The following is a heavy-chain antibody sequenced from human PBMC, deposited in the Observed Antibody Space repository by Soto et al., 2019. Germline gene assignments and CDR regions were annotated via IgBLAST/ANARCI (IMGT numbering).Heavy chain of an antibody. CDR2: INHSGST. J-gene: IGHJ5*02. Sequence: QVQLQQWGAGLLKPSETLSLTCAVYGGSFSGYYWSWIRQPPGKGRECIGEINHSGSTNYNPSLKSRVTISVDTSKNQFSLKLSSVHDADTAVYYCAREWRYNWNYGHGWFDPWGQGTLVTVSS. CDR3: AREWRYNWNYGHGWFDP. D-gene: IGHD1-7*01. V-gene: IGHV4-34*01. CDR1: GGSFSGYY.